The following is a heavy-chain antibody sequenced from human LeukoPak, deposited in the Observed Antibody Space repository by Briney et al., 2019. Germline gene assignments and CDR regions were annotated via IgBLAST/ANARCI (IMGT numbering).Heavy chain of an antibody. D-gene: IGHD6-19*01. Sequence: GGSLRLSCAASGFTFTKYSMHWVRRAPGKGLEWVAFIRYDGSNKYYADSVKGRFTISRDNSKNTLYLQMNSLRAEDTAVYYCAKDGTGWPHKFIDYWGQGTLVTVSS. CDR2: IRYDGSNK. J-gene: IGHJ4*02. V-gene: IGHV3-30*02. CDR3: AKDGTGWPHKFIDY. CDR1: GFTFTKYS.